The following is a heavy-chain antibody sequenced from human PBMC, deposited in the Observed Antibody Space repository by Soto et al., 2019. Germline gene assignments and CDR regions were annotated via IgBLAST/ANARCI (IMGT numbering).Heavy chain of an antibody. Sequence: TSETLSLTCTVSGASISGFYWSWIRKSAGKGLEWIGRIYATGTTDYNPSLKSRVMMSVDTSKKQFSLKLRSVTAADTAVYYCVRDGTKTLRDWFDPWGQGTQVTVSS. CDR1: GASISGFY. J-gene: IGHJ5*02. CDR3: VRDGTKTLRDWFDP. CDR2: IYATGTT. V-gene: IGHV4-4*07. D-gene: IGHD1-1*01.